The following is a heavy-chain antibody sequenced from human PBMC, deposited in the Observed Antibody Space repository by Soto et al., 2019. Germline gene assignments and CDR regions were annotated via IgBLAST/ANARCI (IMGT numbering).Heavy chain of an antibody. D-gene: IGHD2-15*01. CDR2: IYYSGST. J-gene: IGHJ4*02. V-gene: IGHV4-31*03. CDR1: GGSISSGGYY. Sequence: SETLSLTCTVSGGSISSGGYYWSWIRQHPGKGLEWIGYIYYSGSTYYNPSLKSRVTISVDTSKNQFSLKLSSVTAADTAVYYCARNRLPTSSDDWGQGTLVTVSS. CDR3: ARNRLPTSSDD.